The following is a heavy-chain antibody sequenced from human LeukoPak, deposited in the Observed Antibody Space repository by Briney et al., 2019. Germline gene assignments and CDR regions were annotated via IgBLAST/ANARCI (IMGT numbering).Heavy chain of an antibody. CDR3: AKWSHDYVWGTDY. J-gene: IGHJ4*02. D-gene: IGHD3-16*01. CDR1: GFTFSSYA. V-gene: IGHV3-23*01. Sequence: GGSLRLSCAASGFTFSSYAMSWVRQAPGKGLEWVSAISGSGGSTYYADSVKGRFTISRDNSENTLYLQMNSLRAEDTAVYYCAKWSHDYVWGTDYWGQGTLVTVSS. CDR2: ISGSGGST.